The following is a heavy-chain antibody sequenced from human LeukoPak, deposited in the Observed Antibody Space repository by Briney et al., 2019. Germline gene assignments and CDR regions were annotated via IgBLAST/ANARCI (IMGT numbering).Heavy chain of an antibody. D-gene: IGHD3-22*01. Sequence: SETLSLTCIVSGGSISSGGYYWSWIRQHPGKGLEWIGYIYYSGSTYYNPSLKSRVTISVDTSKNQFSLKLSSVTAADTAVYYCARGGDYYDSSGYRYWGQETLVTVSS. CDR3: ARGGDYYDSSGYRY. CDR1: GGSISSGGYY. J-gene: IGHJ4*02. V-gene: IGHV4-31*03. CDR2: IYYSGST.